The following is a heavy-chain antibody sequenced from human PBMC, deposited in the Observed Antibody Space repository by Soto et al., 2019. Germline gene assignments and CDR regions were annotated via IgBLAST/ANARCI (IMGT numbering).Heavy chain of an antibody. V-gene: IGHV4-4*02. CDR1: GGSIRSSNW. CDR3: ARDRMAAAGTVYYYYYGMDV. J-gene: IGHJ6*02. Sequence: PSETLSLTCAVSGGSIRSSNWWSWVRQPPGKGLEWLGQIYHSGSTNYNPSLKSRVTISVDKSKNQFSLKLRSVTAADTAVYYCARDRMAAAGTVYYYYYGMDVWGQGTTVT. D-gene: IGHD6-13*01. CDR2: IYHSGST.